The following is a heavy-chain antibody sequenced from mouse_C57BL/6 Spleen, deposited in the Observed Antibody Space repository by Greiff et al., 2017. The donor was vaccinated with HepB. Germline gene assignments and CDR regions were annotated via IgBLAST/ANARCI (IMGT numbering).Heavy chain of an antibody. CDR2: IHPNSGST. J-gene: IGHJ1*03. Sequence: QVQLKQPGAELVKPGASVKLSCKASGYTFTSYWMHWVKQRPGQGLEWIGMIHPNSGSTNYNEKFKSKATLTVDKSSSTAYMQLSSLTSEDSAVYYCFTTVVATGYFDVWGTGTTVTVSS. CDR3: FTTVVATGYFDV. D-gene: IGHD1-1*01. CDR1: GYTFTSYW. V-gene: IGHV1-64*01.